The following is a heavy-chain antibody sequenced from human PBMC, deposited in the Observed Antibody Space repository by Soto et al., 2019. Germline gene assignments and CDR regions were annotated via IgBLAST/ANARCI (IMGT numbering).Heavy chain of an antibody. CDR3: AREGAVAGTHRPLPLGY. J-gene: IGHJ4*02. D-gene: IGHD6-19*01. Sequence: EVQLVETGGGLIQPGGSLRLSCAASGFSVNSNYMSWVRQAPGQGLEWVSVIYGGGSTYYADSVKGRFTISRDNSKNTLYLQMNSLRAEDTAVYYCAREGAVAGTHRPLPLGYWGQGTLVTVSS. V-gene: IGHV3-53*02. CDR1: GFSVNSNY. CDR2: IYGGGST.